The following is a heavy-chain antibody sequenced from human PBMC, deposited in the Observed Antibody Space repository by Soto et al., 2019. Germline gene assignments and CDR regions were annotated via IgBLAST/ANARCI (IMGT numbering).Heavy chain of an antibody. CDR3: ARDLSFGSLDFDY. CDR1: GFTFSSYG. Sequence: GGALRLSCAASGFTFSSYGMHWVRQAPGKGLEWVADFWADGRSNYYADSVKGRFTISRDNSKNTVFLQMNSLRAEDTAVYYCARDLSFGSLDFDYWGRGTLVTVSS. CDR2: FWADGRSN. J-gene: IGHJ4*02. D-gene: IGHD3-16*01. V-gene: IGHV3-33*01.